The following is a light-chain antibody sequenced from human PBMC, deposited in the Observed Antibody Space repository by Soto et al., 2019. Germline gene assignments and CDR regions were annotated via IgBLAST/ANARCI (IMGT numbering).Light chain of an antibody. Sequence: DIQMTQSPSSLSASVGDRVTITCRSSQSISNYASWYRHKPGKAPELLIYAASNLQSGVPSRFSGRGSGTGFTLTISSLQPEDFATYFCQETYSTPLTFGGGTKIEVK. CDR2: AAS. CDR3: QETYSTPLT. J-gene: IGKJ4*01. V-gene: IGKV1-39*01. CDR1: QSISNY.